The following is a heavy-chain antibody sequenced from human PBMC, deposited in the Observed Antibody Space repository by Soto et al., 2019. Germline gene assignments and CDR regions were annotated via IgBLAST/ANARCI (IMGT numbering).Heavy chain of an antibody. J-gene: IGHJ4*02. Sequence: QVQMVESGGGVVQPGRSLRLSCAASGFTFSSYGMHWVRQAPGKGLEWVAVILSDGNNKFYADSVKGRFTISRDNSKNTRYLQMDSLRVDDTAVYYCAKDRGNYWAIDSWGQGTLVTVSS. CDR2: ILSDGNNK. D-gene: IGHD1-7*01. V-gene: IGHV3-30*18. CDR3: AKDRGNYWAIDS. CDR1: GFTFSSYG.